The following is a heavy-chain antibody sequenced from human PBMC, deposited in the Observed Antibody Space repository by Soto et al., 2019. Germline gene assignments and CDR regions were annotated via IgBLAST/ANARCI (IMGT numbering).Heavy chain of an antibody. J-gene: IGHJ6*02. Sequence: SETLSLTCSVSGGSISSSSYYWGWIRQPPGKGLEWIGTIYRSGATYYNPSLKSRVSISADTSNNQFFLRLSSVTAADTAVYFCARLESYYYYLMDVWGQGTTVTVSS. CDR3: ARLESYYYYLMDV. CDR2: IYRSGAT. CDR1: GGSISSSSYY. V-gene: IGHV4-39*01.